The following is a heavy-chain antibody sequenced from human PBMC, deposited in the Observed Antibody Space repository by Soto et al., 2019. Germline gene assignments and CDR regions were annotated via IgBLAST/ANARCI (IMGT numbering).Heavy chain of an antibody. CDR3: ASIAVSGSVDY. Sequence: SETLSLTCTVSGGSISSYYWSWIRQPPGKGLEWIGYMYYSGSTNYNPSLKSRVTISVDTSKNQFSLKLSSVTAADTAVYYCASIAVSGSVDYWGRGSLVTVSS. CDR2: MYYSGST. J-gene: IGHJ4*02. V-gene: IGHV4-59*01. D-gene: IGHD6-19*01. CDR1: GGSISSYY.